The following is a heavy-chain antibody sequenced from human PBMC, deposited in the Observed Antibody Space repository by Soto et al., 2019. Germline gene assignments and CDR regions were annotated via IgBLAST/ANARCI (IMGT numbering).Heavy chain of an antibody. J-gene: IGHJ4*02. V-gene: IGHV4-61*01. Sequence: PSETLSLTCTVSGGSVSSGSYYWSWIRQPPGKGLEWIGYIYYSGSTNYNPSLKSRVTISVDTSKNQFSLKLSSVTAADTAVYYCARAVLGGYYDSSGYYPLLFDYWGQGTLVTVSS. CDR3: ARAVLGGYYDSSGYYPLLFDY. CDR1: GGSVSSGSYY. CDR2: IYYSGST. D-gene: IGHD3-22*01.